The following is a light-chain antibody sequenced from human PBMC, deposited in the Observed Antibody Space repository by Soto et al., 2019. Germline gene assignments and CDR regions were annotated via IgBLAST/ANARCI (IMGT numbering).Light chain of an antibody. J-gene: IGLJ2*01. CDR2: EVT. CDR3: SSYTSSSTPHVV. V-gene: IGLV2-8*01. Sequence: QCALTQPPSASGSPGQSVTISCTGTSSDVGGYNFVSWYQQHPGKAPKFMIYEVTKRPSGVPDRFSGSKSGNTASLTISGLQAEDEADYYCSSYTSSSTPHVVFGGGTKLTVL. CDR1: SSDVGGYNF.